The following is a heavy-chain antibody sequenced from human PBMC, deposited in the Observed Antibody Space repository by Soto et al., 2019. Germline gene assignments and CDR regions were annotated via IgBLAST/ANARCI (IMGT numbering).Heavy chain of an antibody. V-gene: IGHV3-66*04. Sequence: EVQLVESGGGLVQPGGSLRLSCAASGVTVSSNYMSWVRQAPGKGLEWVSVIYSGGSPYYADSVKGRFTISRDNSKNTLYLQMNSLRAEDTAVYYCARHGYNYGGGYFDYWGQGTLVTVSS. CDR3: ARHGYNYGGGYFDY. CDR1: GVTVSSNY. CDR2: IYSGGSP. D-gene: IGHD5-18*01. J-gene: IGHJ4*02.